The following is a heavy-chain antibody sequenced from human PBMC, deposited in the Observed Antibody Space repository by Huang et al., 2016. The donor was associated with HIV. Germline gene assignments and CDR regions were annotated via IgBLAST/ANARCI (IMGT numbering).Heavy chain of an antibody. V-gene: IGHV3-30*02. CDR3: AKDEKQFCTGGSCHSSNIDS. Sequence: QVQLVESGGGAVQPGGSLRLSCAAAGFTFSSVGMHWVRQRPGQGLEWLTFGRYDGSKTTYADSVKGRFTISRDNSDNTLFLQMNTLTSDDTALYYCAKDEKQFCTGGSCHSSNIDSWGQGTLVTVSS. D-gene: IGHD2-8*02. CDR2: GRYDGSKT. J-gene: IGHJ4*02. CDR1: GFTFSSVG.